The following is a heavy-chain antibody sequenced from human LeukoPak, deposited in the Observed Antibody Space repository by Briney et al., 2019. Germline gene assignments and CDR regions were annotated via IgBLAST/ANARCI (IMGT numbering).Heavy chain of an antibody. V-gene: IGHV3-21*01. CDR3: AKNYYDSSGLFDY. D-gene: IGHD3-22*01. J-gene: IGHJ4*02. CDR1: GFTFNSYS. CDR2: ISSSSSYI. Sequence: PGGSLRLSCAASGFTFNSYSMNWVRKAPGKGLEWVSSISSSSSYIYYADSVKGRFTISRDNAKNSLHLQMNSLRAEDTAVYYCAKNYYDSSGLFDYWGQGTLVIVSS.